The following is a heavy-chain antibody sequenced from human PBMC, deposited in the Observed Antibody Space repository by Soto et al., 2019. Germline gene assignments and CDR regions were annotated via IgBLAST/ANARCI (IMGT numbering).Heavy chain of an antibody. V-gene: IGHV1-18*04. CDR3: AREVSFGYVSYFDY. CDR2: VSAFNGNT. Sequence: GAPVKVSCKASGYTLTSYGISWGRQAPGQGLEWMGWVSAFNGNTKYAQKLPGKVTLTTDPSTSTASMELRSLRSDDTAVYYCAREVSFGYVSYFDYWGQGTLVTVSS. CDR1: GYTLTSYG. J-gene: IGHJ4*02. D-gene: IGHD5-12*01.